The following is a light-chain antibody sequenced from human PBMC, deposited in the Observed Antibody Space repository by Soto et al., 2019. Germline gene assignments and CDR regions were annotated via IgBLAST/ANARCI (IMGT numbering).Light chain of an antibody. V-gene: IGKV3-11*01. CDR1: QSVSSY. CDR3: QQRSNWPPYT. J-gene: IGKJ2*01. Sequence: EIVFTQSPATLSLSPGERATLSCRASQSVSSYLAWYQQKPGQAPRLLIYDASNRATGIPARFSDSGSGTDFPLTISSLEPEEFAIYYCQQRSNWPPYTFGQGTKLEIK. CDR2: DAS.